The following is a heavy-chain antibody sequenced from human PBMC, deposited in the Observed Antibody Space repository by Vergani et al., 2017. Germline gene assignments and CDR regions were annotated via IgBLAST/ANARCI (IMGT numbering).Heavy chain of an antibody. CDR1: GFTFSSYA. CDR2: ISGSGGST. D-gene: IGHD6-6*01. J-gene: IGHJ3*02. CDR3: ARVTAYGSSDDDAFDI. V-gene: IGHV3-23*01. Sequence: EVQLLESGGGLVQPGGSLRLSCAASGFTFSSYAMSWVRQAPGKGLEWVSAISGSGGSTYYADSVKGRFTIFRDNSKNTLYLQMNSLRAEDTAVYYCARVTAYGSSDDDAFDIWGQGTMVTVSS.